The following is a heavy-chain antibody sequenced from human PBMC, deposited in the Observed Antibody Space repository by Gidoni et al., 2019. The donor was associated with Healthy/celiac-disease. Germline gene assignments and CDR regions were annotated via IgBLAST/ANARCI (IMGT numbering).Heavy chain of an antibody. CDR1: GFTVRSNY. CDR2: IYSGGST. Sequence: EVQLVESGGGLVQPGGSLRLSCAASGFTVRSNYMSWVRQAPGKGLEWVSVIYSGGSTYYADSVKGRFTISRDNSKNTLYLQMNSLRAEDTAVYYCARARGARGVVVHFYFDYWGQGTLVTVSS. J-gene: IGHJ4*02. CDR3: ARARGARGVVVHFYFDY. D-gene: IGHD2-2*01. V-gene: IGHV3-66*01.